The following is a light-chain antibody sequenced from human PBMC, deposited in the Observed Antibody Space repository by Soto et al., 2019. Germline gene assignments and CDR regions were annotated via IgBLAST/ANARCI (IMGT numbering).Light chain of an antibody. Sequence: QSVLTQPPSVSGAPGQRVTISCTGSSSNIGAGYDVHWYQQLPGTAPKLLIYGNNNRPSGVPDRFSGSKSGTSASLAITGLQAEDEADYYCQSSDSSLSGHVVFGGGTKVTVL. CDR2: GNN. J-gene: IGLJ2*01. CDR1: SSNIGAGYD. V-gene: IGLV1-40*01. CDR3: QSSDSSLSGHVV.